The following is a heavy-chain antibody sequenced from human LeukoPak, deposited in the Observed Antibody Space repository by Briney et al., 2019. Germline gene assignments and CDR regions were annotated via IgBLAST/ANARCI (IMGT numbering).Heavy chain of an antibody. CDR3: ARVRTDRFDSSGYRHYYYYGMDV. V-gene: IGHV4-34*01. D-gene: IGHD3-22*01. CDR1: GGSFSGYY. Sequence: SETLSLTCAVYGGSFSGYYWSWIRQPPGKGLEWIGEINHSGSTNYNPSLKSRVTISVDTSKNQFSLKLSSVTAADTAVYYCARVRTDRFDSSGYRHYYYYGMDVWGQGTTVTVSS. CDR2: INHSGST. J-gene: IGHJ6*02.